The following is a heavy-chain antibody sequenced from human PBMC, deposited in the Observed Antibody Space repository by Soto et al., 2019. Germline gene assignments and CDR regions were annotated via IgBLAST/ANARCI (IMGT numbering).Heavy chain of an antibody. J-gene: IGHJ3*02. CDR3: ATANTPYPFDM. CDR1: GLTFSISW. Sequence: GGSLRLSCAASGLTFSISWMTWVRQAPGEGLEWVSNINPAGNVQQYADSVKERFTISRDNAKNSLFLQMSGLRVEDTAVYYCATANTPYPFDMWGQGTMVPVSS. D-gene: IGHD2-2*01. V-gene: IGHV3-7*01. CDR2: INPAGNVQ.